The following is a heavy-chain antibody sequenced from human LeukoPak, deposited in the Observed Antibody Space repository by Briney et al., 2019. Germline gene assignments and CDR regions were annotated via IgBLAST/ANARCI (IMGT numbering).Heavy chain of an antibody. Sequence: GGSLRLSCAASGFTFSSYARSWVRQAPGKGLEWVSAISGSGASTYYADSVRGRFTISRDNSKNTLYLQMNSLRADDTAIYYCARGLDTVDISTGFDSWGQGTLVTVSS. V-gene: IGHV3-23*01. CDR2: ISGSGAST. J-gene: IGHJ4*02. CDR1: GFTFSSYA. CDR3: ARGLDTVDISTGFDS. D-gene: IGHD3-9*01.